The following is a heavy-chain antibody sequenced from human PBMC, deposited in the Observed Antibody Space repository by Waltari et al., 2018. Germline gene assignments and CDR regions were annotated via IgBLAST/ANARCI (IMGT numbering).Heavy chain of an antibody. CDR2: ISRSSSTI. V-gene: IGHV3-48*01. Sequence: EVQLVESGGGLVQPGGSLRLSCASSGFTFSSYSMNWVRQAPRKGLECDSFISRSSSTIYYAVSVKVRFTISRDTAKNSLYLQMISLRAEDTAVYYGALGEGSGSFDYWGQGTLVTVPS. J-gene: IGHJ4*02. D-gene: IGHD3-10*01. CDR3: ALGEGSGSFDY. CDR1: GFTFSSYS.